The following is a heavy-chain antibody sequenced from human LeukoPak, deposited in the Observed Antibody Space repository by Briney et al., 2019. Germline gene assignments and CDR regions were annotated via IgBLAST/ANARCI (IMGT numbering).Heavy chain of an antibody. CDR3: ARSPRRLGYCSGGSCRYYYGMDV. J-gene: IGHJ6*02. V-gene: IGHV4-34*01. CDR2: INHSGST. Sequence: PSETLSLTCAVYGGSFSGYYWSWIRQPPGKGLEWIGEINHSGSTNYNPSLKSRVTISVDTSKNQFSLKLSSVTAADTAVYYCARSPRRLGYCSGGSCRYYYGMDVWGQGTTVTVSS. CDR1: GGSFSGYY. D-gene: IGHD2-15*01.